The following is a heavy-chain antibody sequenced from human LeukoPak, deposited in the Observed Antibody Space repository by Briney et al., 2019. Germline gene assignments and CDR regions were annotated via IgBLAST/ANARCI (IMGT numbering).Heavy chain of an antibody. Sequence: GRSLRLSCVGSGFTCGDCAMHWVRQAPGKGLEWVSGISWNSGSIDYADSVKGRFTISRDNAKNSVYLQMNTLRVEDTAFYYCAKEAPVTGFDSWGQGTLVTVSS. D-gene: IGHD4-17*01. CDR1: GFTCGDCA. J-gene: IGHJ4*02. CDR3: AKEAPVTGFDS. CDR2: ISWNSGSI. V-gene: IGHV3-9*01.